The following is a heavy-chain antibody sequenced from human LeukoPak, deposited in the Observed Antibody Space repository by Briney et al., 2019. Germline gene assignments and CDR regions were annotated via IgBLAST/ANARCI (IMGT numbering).Heavy chain of an antibody. V-gene: IGHV1-18*01. CDR1: GYIFTTYA. Sequence: ASVKVSCKASGYIFTTYAVNWVRQAPGQGLEWMGWISAYNGNTNYAQKLQGRVTMTTDTSTSTAYMELRSLRSEDTAVYYCAREPEAFDIWGQGTMVTVSS. CDR2: ISAYNGNT. J-gene: IGHJ3*02. CDR3: AREPEAFDI.